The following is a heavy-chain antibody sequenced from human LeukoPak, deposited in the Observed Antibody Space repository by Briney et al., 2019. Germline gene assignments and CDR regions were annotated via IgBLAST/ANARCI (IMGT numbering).Heavy chain of an antibody. CDR2: IMEDGSVQ. J-gene: IGHJ4*01. CDR1: GFTFSKSW. CDR3: STDPRLLMY. Sequence: GGSLRLSCAASGFTFSKSWMSWVRQAPGKGLEWVACIMEDGSVQKYVDSVRGRFTISRDNAKNSLYLQMNSLRPEDTALYYCSTDPRLLMYWGHGTLVTVSS. V-gene: IGHV3-7*03. D-gene: IGHD2-8*01.